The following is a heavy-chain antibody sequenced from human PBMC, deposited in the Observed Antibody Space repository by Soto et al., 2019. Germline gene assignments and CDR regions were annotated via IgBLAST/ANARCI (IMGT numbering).Heavy chain of an antibody. J-gene: IGHJ4*02. CDR2: IYYSGNT. D-gene: IGHD6-19*01. CDR3: ARVSFNKGKPDTAPYSSDWLYYFDY. Sequence: PSETLSLTCTISGGSISNYYWSWIRQPPGKGLEWIGYIYYSGNTNYNPSLKSRVTISVDTSKNQFSLKLSSLTAADTAVYYCARVSFNKGKPDTAPYSSDWLYYFDYWGQGTLVTVYS. CDR1: GGSISNYY. V-gene: IGHV4-59*01.